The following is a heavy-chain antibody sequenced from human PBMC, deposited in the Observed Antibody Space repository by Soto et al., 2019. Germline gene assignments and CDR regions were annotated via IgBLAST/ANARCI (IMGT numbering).Heavy chain of an antibody. CDR1: GGSISSGGYS. Sequence: QLQLQESGSGLVKPSQTLSLTCAVSGGSISSGGYSWSWIRQPPGKGLEWIGYIYHSGSTYYNPSLKSRGTISIDRSQDQFPLKLGSLTAADTAVYYCVRVRDYWGTWYFGLWGRGTLVTVSS. V-gene: IGHV4-30-2*01. CDR3: VRVRDYWGTWYFGL. D-gene: IGHD4-17*01. CDR2: IYHSGST. J-gene: IGHJ2*01.